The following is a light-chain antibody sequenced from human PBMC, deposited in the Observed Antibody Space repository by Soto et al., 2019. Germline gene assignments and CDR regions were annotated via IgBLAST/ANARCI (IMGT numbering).Light chain of an antibody. CDR2: ENT. V-gene: IGLV1-51*02. CDR1: SSNIGNNY. J-gene: IGLJ2*01. Sequence: QSALTQPPSMSAAPGQKVTISCSGSSSNIGNNYVSWYQQLPGTAPKLLIYENTNRPSGIPDRFSGSKSGTSATLGITGLQTGDEADYYCGTWDSSLSGVVFGGGTKVTVL. CDR3: GTWDSSLSGVV.